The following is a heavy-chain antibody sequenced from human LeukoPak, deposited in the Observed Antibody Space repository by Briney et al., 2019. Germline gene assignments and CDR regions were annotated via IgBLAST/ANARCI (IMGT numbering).Heavy chain of an antibody. Sequence: GASVKVSCKASGFTFSRYGISWVRQAPGQGLEWLGWISAYKNTKKYAQTVQDRVTLTTDTSTITAYMELRTLRSDDTAMYYCVIDRKGESLDQHDRFDIWGQGTMGIVSS. V-gene: IGHV1-18*01. CDR3: VIDRKGESLDQHDRFDI. CDR2: ISAYKNTK. CDR1: GFTFSRYG. D-gene: IGHD1/OR15-1a*01. J-gene: IGHJ3*02.